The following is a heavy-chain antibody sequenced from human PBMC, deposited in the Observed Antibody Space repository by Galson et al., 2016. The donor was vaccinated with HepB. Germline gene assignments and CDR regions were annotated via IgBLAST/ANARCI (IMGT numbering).Heavy chain of an antibody. J-gene: IGHJ3*01. CDR2: IYNSGTT. D-gene: IGHD3-9*01. Sequence: QVQLQESGPRLVEPSQTLSLTCTVSSDSINTYYWTWIRRPPGKGLEWIGYIYNSGTTNYNPSLKSRLTISVDMSKNQFSLKLKSVTAADTAVYYCARKQRDYDVLTGLRPLDGFDLWGHGTMVTVSS. CDR1: SDSINTYY. V-gene: IGHV4-59*01. CDR3: ARKQRDYDVLTGLRPLDGFDL.